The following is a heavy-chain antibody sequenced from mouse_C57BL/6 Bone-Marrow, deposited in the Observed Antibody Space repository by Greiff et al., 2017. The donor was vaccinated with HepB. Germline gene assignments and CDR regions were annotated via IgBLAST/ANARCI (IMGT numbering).Heavy chain of an antibody. D-gene: IGHD2-2*01. V-gene: IGHV1-54*01. CDR1: GYAFTNYL. CDR3: ARYGYPPYYAMDY. Sequence: QVQLQQSGAELVRPGTSVKVSCKASGYAFTNYLIEWVKQRPGQGLEWIGVINPGSGGTNYNEKFKGKATLTADKSSSTAYMQLSSLTSEDSAVYFCARYGYPPYYAMDYWGQGTSVTVSS. CDR2: INPGSGGT. J-gene: IGHJ4*01.